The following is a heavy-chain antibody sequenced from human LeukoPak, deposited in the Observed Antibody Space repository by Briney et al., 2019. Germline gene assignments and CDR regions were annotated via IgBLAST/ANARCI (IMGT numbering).Heavy chain of an antibody. Sequence: SETLSLTCTVSGGSISSYCWSWIRQPPGKGLEWIGYIYYSGSTNYNPSLKSRVTISVDTSKNQFSLKLSSVTAADTAVYYCARLRDYDDAFDIWGQGTMVTVSS. V-gene: IGHV4-59*01. D-gene: IGHD4-17*01. J-gene: IGHJ3*02. CDR2: IYYSGST. CDR3: ARLRDYDDAFDI. CDR1: GGSISSYC.